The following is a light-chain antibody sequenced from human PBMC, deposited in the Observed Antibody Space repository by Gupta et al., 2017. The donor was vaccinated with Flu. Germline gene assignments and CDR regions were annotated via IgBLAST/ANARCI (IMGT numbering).Light chain of an antibody. J-gene: IGLJ3*02. CDR1: ALPNQF. CDR3: QSTDNRGTYRV. CDR2: KDR. Sequence: YELTQPPSLSVSPGQTARITCSGDALPNQFAFWYQQKPGQAPVVLIYKDRERPSGVPERFSGSTSGTTVTLTITGVQAEDEADYYCQSTDNRGTYRVFGGGTKLTVL. V-gene: IGLV3-25*03.